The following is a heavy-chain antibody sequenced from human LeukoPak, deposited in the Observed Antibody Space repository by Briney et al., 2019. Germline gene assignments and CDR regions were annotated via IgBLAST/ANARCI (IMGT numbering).Heavy chain of an antibody. J-gene: IGHJ4*02. CDR3: ARSPHVAGTCYFDY. Sequence: SETLSLTCTVSGGSISSYYWSWIRQPAGRGLEWIGGIYTSGSTNYNPSLKSRVTMSVDTSKNQFSLKLSSVTAADTAVYYCARSPHVAGTCYFDYWGQGTLVTVSS. CDR1: GGSISSYY. V-gene: IGHV4-4*07. CDR2: IYTSGST. D-gene: IGHD6-19*01.